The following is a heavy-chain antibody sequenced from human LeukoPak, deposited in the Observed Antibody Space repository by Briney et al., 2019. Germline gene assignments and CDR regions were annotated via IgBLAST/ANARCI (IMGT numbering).Heavy chain of an antibody. CDR1: GGSISSYY. CDR3: ARARSICSSTSCYYYYYMDV. J-gene: IGHJ6*03. Sequence: SETLSLTCTVSGGSISSYYWSWIRQPPGKGLEWIGEINHSGGTNYNPSLKSRVTISVDTSKSQFSLKLSSVTAADTAVYYCARARSICSSTSCYYYYYMDVWGKGTTVTVSS. CDR2: INHSGGT. V-gene: IGHV4-34*01. D-gene: IGHD2-2*01.